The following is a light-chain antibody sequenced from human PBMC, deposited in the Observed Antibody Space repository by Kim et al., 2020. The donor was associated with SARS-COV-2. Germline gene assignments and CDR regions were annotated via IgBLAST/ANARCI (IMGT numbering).Light chain of an antibody. J-gene: IGKJ5*01. CDR2: GAS. CDR3: QQYNNWPYT. Sequence: EIVLTQSPATLSLSPGERAALSCRASQSVSSSYLAWYQQKPGQAPRLLIYGASSRATGIPDRFSGSGSGTDFTLTITRLEPDDFAVYYCQQYNNWPYTFGQGTRLEIK. V-gene: IGKV3-20*01. CDR1: QSVSSSY.